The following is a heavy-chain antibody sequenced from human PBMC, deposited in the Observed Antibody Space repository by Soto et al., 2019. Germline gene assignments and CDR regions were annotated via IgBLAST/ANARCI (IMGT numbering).Heavy chain of an antibody. J-gene: IGHJ4*02. CDR3: ARCYESSLSYLTLLNY. CDR1: SGSFSGYY. D-gene: IGHD3-22*01. V-gene: IGHV4-34*01. CDR2: ISHSGST. Sequence: QVQLQQWGAGLLKPSETLSLRCVVNSGSFSGYYWTWIRQTPGKGLEWIGEISHSGSTNYNPSLMSRVTMSADTYKNHFSLRLSSVTAADTALYFCARCYESSLSYLTLLNYWSQGTLVTVSS.